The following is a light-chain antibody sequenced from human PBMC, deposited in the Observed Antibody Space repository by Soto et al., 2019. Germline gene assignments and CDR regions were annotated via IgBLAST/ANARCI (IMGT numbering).Light chain of an antibody. CDR1: SGHSSYA. J-gene: IGLJ3*02. V-gene: IGLV4-69*01. CDR3: QTWGTGFRV. CDR2: LNSYGSH. Sequence: QSVLTQSPSASASLGASVKLTCTLSSGHSSYAIAWHQQQPEKGPRYLMKLNSYGSHSKGDGIPDRFSGSSSGAERYLTISSLQSEDEADYYCQTWGTGFRVFGGGTKLTVL.